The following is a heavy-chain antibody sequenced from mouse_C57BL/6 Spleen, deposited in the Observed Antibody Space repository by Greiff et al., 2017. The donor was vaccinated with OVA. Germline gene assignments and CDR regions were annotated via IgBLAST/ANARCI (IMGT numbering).Heavy chain of an antibody. V-gene: IGHV1-81*01. J-gene: IGHJ2*01. D-gene: IGHD4-1*01. Sequence: QVQLKQSGAELARPGASVKLSCKASGYTFTSYGISWVKQRTGQGLEWIGEIYPRSGNTYYNEKFKGKATLTADKSSSTAYMELRSLTSEDSAVYFCASWQTGFDYWGQGTTLTVSS. CDR2: IYPRSGNT. CDR1: GYTFTSYG. CDR3: ASWQTGFDY.